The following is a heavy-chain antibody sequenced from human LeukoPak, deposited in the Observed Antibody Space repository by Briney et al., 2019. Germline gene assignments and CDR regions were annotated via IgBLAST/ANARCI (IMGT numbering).Heavy chain of an antibody. CDR3: AKDRRPAMGLYYYGMDV. CDR2: ISWNSGSI. Sequence: GGSLRLSCAASGFTFDDYAMHWVRQAPGKGLEWVSGISWNSGSIGYADSVKGRFTISRDNAKNSLYLQMNSLRAEDTALYYCAKDRRPAMGLYYYGMDVWGQGTTVTVSS. J-gene: IGHJ6*02. V-gene: IGHV3-9*01. CDR1: GFTFDDYA. D-gene: IGHD5-18*01.